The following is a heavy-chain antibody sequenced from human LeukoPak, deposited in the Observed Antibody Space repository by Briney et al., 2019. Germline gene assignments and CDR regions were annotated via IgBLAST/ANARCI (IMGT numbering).Heavy chain of an antibody. CDR2: FDPEDGET. CDR1: GYTLTELS. CDR3: ARDRNNWFDP. V-gene: IGHV1-24*01. J-gene: IGHJ5*02. Sequence: ASVKVSCKVSGYTLTELSMHWVRQAPGKGLEWMGGFDPEDGETIYAQKFQGRVTMTTDTSTSTAYMELRSLRSDDTAVYYCARDRNNWFDPWGQGTLVTVSS.